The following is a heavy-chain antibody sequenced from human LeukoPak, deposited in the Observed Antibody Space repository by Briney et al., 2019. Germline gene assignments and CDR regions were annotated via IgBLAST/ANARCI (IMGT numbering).Heavy chain of an antibody. Sequence: GGSLRLSCAASGFTFSSYAMSWVRQAPGKGLEWVSAICGRSGSTYYADSVKGRFTISRDNSKNTQYLQMNSLRAEDTAVYYCAKDPTTYYDSSGYGRYNWFDPWGQGTLVTVSS. D-gene: IGHD3-22*01. V-gene: IGHV3-23*01. J-gene: IGHJ5*02. CDR1: GFTFSSYA. CDR3: AKDPTTYYDSSGYGRYNWFDP. CDR2: ICGRSGST.